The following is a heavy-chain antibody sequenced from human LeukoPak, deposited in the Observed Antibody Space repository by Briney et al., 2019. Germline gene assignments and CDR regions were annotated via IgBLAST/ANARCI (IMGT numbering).Heavy chain of an antibody. V-gene: IGHV1-69*05. J-gene: IGHJ4*02. CDR1: GGTFNSYA. D-gene: IGHD3-10*01. CDR2: IIPIFGTA. Sequence: SVKVSCKASGGTFNSYAISWVRQAPGQGLEWMGGIIPIFGTANYAQKFQGRVTITTDESTSTAYMELSSLRSEDTAVYYCARDIGSGSYHFDYWGQGTLVTVSS. CDR3: ARDIGSGSYHFDY.